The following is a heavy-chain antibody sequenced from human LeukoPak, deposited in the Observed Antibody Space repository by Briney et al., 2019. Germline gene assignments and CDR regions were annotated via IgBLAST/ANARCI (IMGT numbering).Heavy chain of an antibody. Sequence: SETLSLTCTVSGGSISSYYWSWIRHPPGKGLEWIGYIYYSGSTNYNPSLKSRVTISVDTSKNQFSLKLSSVTAADTAVYYCARVNNFWSGYPAPNWFDPWGQGTMLTVSS. J-gene: IGHJ5*02. CDR3: ARVNNFWSGYPAPNWFDP. CDR2: IYYSGST. D-gene: IGHD3-3*01. CDR1: GGSISSYY. V-gene: IGHV4-59*01.